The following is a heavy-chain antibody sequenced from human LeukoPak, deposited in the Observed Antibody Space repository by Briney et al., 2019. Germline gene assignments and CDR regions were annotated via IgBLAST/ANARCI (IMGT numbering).Heavy chain of an antibody. CDR1: GGSISGVSSC. CDR3: ERDRGRESDY. Sequence: PSESLSLTCTVSGGSISGVSSCGSWVRQPAGKGLGWVGCIYYGGSTTYNPSLKSRVTISIDTSKNQFPLKLTSGTAADTAVYYCERDRGRESDYWGQGTLVTVSS. CDR2: IYYGGST. V-gene: IGHV4-61*10. D-gene: IGHD3-10*01. J-gene: IGHJ4*02.